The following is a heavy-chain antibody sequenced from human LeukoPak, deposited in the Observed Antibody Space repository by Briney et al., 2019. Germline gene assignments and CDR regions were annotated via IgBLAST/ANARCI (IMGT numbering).Heavy chain of an antibody. CDR1: RFTFSSYA. CDR3: ASGRIDY. Sequence: PGGSLRLSCAASRFTFSSYAMHWVRQAPGKGLEWVAVISYDGSNKYYADSVKGRFTISRDNSKNTLYLQMNSLRAEDTAVYYCASGRIDYWGQGTLVTVSS. CDR2: ISYDGSNK. J-gene: IGHJ4*02. V-gene: IGHV3-30*04.